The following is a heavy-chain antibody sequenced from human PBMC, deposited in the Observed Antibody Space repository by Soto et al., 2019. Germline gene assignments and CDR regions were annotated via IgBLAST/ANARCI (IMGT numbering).Heavy chain of an antibody. CDR3: ARDETPTSQRKRYYYYYGMDV. Sequence: SVKVSCKASGGTLSSYSISWVRQAPGQGLEWMGGIIPIFGTANYAQKFQGRVTITADESTSTAYMELSSLRSEDTAVYYCARDETPTSQRKRYYYYYGMDVWGQGTTVTV. CDR1: GGTLSSYS. V-gene: IGHV1-69*13. J-gene: IGHJ6*02. CDR2: IIPIFGTA. D-gene: IGHD1-1*01.